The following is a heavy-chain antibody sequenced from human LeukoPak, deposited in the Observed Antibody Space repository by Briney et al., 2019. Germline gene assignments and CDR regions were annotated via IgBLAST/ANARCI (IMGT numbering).Heavy chain of an antibody. J-gene: IGHJ4*02. CDR3: ARGLGGCGGDCYSFDY. Sequence: SETLSLTCTVSGGSISSGDYYWSWIRQPPGKGLEWIGYIYYSGSTNYNPSLKSRVTISVDTSKNQFSLKLSSVTAADTAVYYCARGLGGCGGDCYSFDYWGQGTLVTVSS. CDR1: GGSISSGDYY. CDR2: IYYSGST. V-gene: IGHV4-61*08. D-gene: IGHD2-21*01.